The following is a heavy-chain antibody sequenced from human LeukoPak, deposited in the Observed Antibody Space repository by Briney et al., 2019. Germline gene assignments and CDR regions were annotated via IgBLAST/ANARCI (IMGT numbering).Heavy chain of an antibody. V-gene: IGHV4-4*07. CDR1: GGSIGNFY. CDR2: IFTTGST. CDR3: AGWELPGAGNDAFDI. J-gene: IGHJ3*02. Sequence: SETLSLTCTVSGGSIGNFYWNWIRQPAGKGLEWIGRIFTTGSTNYNPSLKSRVTMSVDTSKNQLSLRLSSVTAADTVVYYCAGWELPGAGNDAFDIWGQGTMVTVSS. D-gene: IGHD1-26*01.